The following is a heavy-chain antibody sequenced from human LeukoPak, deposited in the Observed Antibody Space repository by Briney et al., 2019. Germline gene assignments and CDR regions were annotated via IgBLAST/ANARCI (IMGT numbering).Heavy chain of an antibody. CDR1: GFTFSSYN. CDR2: ISTSNNYI. D-gene: IGHD4/OR15-4a*01. V-gene: IGHV3-21*04. Sequence: GGSLRLSCVVSGFTFSSYNMNWVRQAPGKGLEWVSSISTSNNYIYYADSVTGRFTISRDNAKSSLYLQMNSLRAEDTAVYYCARRAGAYSHPYDYWGQGTLVTVSS. CDR3: ARRAGAYSHPYDY. J-gene: IGHJ4*02.